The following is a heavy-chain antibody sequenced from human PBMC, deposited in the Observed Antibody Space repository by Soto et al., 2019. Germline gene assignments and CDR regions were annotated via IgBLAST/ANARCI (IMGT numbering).Heavy chain of an antibody. CDR2: ISSSSSYI. CDR3: AREPVSGIAAVPLNSGLDY. D-gene: IGHD6-13*01. Sequence: GGSLRLSCAASGFTFSSYSMNWVRQAPGKGLEWVSSISSSSSYIYYADSVKGRFTISRDNAKNSLYLQMNSLRAEDTAVYYCAREPVSGIAAVPLNSGLDYWGQGTLVTVSS. V-gene: IGHV3-21*01. CDR1: GFTFSSYS. J-gene: IGHJ4*02.